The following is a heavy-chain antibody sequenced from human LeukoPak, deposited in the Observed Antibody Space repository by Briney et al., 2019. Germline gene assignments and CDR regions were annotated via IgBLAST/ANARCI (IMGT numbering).Heavy chain of an antibody. CDR3: ARGDFDY. CDR1: GLTVSSNC. J-gene: IGHJ4*02. V-gene: IGHV3-53*01. Sequence: GESLRLSCAASGLTVSSNCMNWVRQAPGKGLEWVSIINSDGRTYYADSVKGRFTISRDNSKNTLYLQMNSLAADDTAVYYCARGDFDYWGQGTLVTVSS. CDR2: INSDGRT.